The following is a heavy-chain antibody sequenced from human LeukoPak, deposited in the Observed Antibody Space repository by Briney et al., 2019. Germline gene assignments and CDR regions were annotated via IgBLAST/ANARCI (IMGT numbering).Heavy chain of an antibody. J-gene: IGHJ4*02. D-gene: IGHD2-8*02. CDR3: ARDDGGVRLFDY. CDR2: INSDGTST. V-gene: IGHV3-74*01. CDR1: GFTFRTYW. Sequence: PGGSLRLSCAASGFTFRTYWMHRVRQAPGKGLVWVSRINSDGTSTNYADSVKGRFTISRDNAKNTLYLQMNSLRAEDTAVYYCARDDGGVRLFDYWGQGTLVTVSS.